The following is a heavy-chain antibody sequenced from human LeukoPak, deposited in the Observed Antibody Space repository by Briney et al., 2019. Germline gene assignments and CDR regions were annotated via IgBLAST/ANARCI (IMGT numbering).Heavy chain of an antibody. CDR2: IKPDGSEK. J-gene: IGHJ5*02. D-gene: IGHD5-18*01. Sequence: PGGSLRLSCAASGFIFSNYYMNWVRQAPGKGLEWVANIKPDGSEKDYVDSVKGRFTISRDNAKNSLDLQMNSLRVEDTAVYYCARSGFTYGDKRNWFDPWGQGTLVTVSS. V-gene: IGHV3-7*01. CDR3: ARSGFTYGDKRNWFDP. CDR1: GFIFSNYY.